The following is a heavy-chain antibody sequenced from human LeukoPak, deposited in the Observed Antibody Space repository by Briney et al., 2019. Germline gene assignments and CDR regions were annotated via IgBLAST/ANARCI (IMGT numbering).Heavy chain of an antibody. CDR1: GYTFTNYD. D-gene: IGHD3-22*01. CDR2: MNPNSDNI. Sequence: GASVKVSCKASGYTFTNYDINWVRQATGQGLEWMGWMNPNSDNIGYAQKFQGRVTMTRDTSISTAYMELSSLRSEDTAVYYCARFLAYGSGSYKYYYDSSGYYYSDYWGQGTLVTVSS. J-gene: IGHJ4*02. CDR3: ARFLAYGSGSYKYYYDSSGYYYSDY. V-gene: IGHV1-8*01.